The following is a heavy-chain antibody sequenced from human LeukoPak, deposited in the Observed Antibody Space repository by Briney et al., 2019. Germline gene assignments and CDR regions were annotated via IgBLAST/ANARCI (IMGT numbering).Heavy chain of an antibody. Sequence: SQTLSLTCAISGDSVSSNSAAWNWIRQSPSRGLEWLGRTYYRSKWYNGYAVSVKSRMTINPDTSKNQFSLQLNSVTPEDTAVYYCARAWYYYDSSGYYEVWYFDLWGRGTLVTVSS. V-gene: IGHV6-1*01. CDR2: TYYRSKWYN. CDR1: GDSVSSNSAA. CDR3: ARAWYYYDSSGYYEVWYFDL. D-gene: IGHD3-22*01. J-gene: IGHJ2*01.